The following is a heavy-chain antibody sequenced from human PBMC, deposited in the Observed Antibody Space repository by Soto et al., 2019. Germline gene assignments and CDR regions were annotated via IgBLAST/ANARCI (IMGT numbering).Heavy chain of an antibody. V-gene: IGHV1-8*01. CDR3: ATSGGGWYIY. J-gene: IGHJ4*02. CDR1: GYTFSRYD. D-gene: IGHD6-19*01. CDR2: LNPNSGDT. Sequence: QVQLVQSGAEVKKPGASVKVSCKASGYTFSRYDINWVRQATGQGLEWMGWLNPNSGDTGYAQKFQGRVTLTRNTSINTAYIELSSLTSDDTAVYYCATSGGGWYIYGGQGTLVTVSS.